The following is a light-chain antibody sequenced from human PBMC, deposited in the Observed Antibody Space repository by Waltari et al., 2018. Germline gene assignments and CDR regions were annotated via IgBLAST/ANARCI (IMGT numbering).Light chain of an antibody. Sequence: QSILTQPPSVSGTPGQGVTIPCSGSNSHIGGNSVNWYQQPPGTAPKLLLYNDHQGPSGVPDRFSASKSGTSATLAITGLQSEDEADYYCAVWDDSLGGVFGGGTKLTVL. CDR2: NDH. CDR1: NSHIGGNS. V-gene: IGLV1-44*01. J-gene: IGLJ3*02. CDR3: AVWDDSLGGV.